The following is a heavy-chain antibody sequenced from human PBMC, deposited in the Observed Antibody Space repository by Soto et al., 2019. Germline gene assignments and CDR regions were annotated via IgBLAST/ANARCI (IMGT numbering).Heavy chain of an antibody. CDR3: AREYTAWPLAYGLDV. CDR1: GFTFSTYS. CDR2: ISSRSDI. D-gene: IGHD2-2*02. J-gene: IGHJ6*02. V-gene: IGHV3-21*01. Sequence: RLSCVGSGFTFSTYSINWVRQAPGKGLEWVSSISSRSDIYYADSVKGRFTISRDNAKNSVSLQMNSLRAEDTAVYYCAREYTAWPLAYGLDVWGQGTTATVS.